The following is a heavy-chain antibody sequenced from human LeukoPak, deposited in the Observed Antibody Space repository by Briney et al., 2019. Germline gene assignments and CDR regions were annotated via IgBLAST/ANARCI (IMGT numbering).Heavy chain of an antibody. Sequence: SETLSLTCTVSGGSISSGDYYWSWIRQPPGKGLEWIGYIYYSGSTYYNPSLKSRVTISVDTSKNQFSLKLSSVTAADTAVYYCARDQESYYDILTGFRGNYFDYWGQGTLVTVSS. J-gene: IGHJ4*02. CDR3: ARDQESYYDILTGFRGNYFDY. CDR2: IYYSGST. V-gene: IGHV4-30-4*01. D-gene: IGHD3-9*01. CDR1: GGSISSGDYY.